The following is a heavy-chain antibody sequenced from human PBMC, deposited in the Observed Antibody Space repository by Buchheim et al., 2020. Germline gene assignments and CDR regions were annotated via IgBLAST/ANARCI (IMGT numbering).Heavy chain of an antibody. CDR2: INHSGST. J-gene: IGHJ4*02. V-gene: IGHV4-34*01. D-gene: IGHD6-25*01. CDR1: GGSFSGYY. CDR3: ARGRVAVRIAAASTRTRYYFDY. Sequence: QVQLQQWGAGLLKPSETLSLTCAVYGGSFSGYYWSWIRQPPGKGLEWIGEINHSGSTNYNPSLKSRVTISVDTSKNQFSLKLSSVTAADTAVYYCARGRVAVRIAAASTRTRYYFDYWGQGTL.